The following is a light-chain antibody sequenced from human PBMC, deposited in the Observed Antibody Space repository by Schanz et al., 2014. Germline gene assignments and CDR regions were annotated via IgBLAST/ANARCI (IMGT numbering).Light chain of an antibody. CDR1: QSVSSSY. CDR3: QHYGNSPYT. J-gene: IGKJ2*01. Sequence: EIVLTQSPGTLSLSPGERATLSCRASQSVSSSYLAWYQQKPGQAPRLLIYGASTRATGIPARFSGSGSGTDFTLTISALEPEDFAVYYCQHYGNSPYTFGQGTKLEIK. V-gene: IGKV3-20*01. CDR2: GAS.